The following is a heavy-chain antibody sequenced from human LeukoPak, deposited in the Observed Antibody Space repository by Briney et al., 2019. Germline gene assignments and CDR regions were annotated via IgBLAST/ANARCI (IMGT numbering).Heavy chain of an antibody. J-gene: IGHJ5*02. Sequence: SETLSLACAVYGWSFNDYYWNWVRQPPGKGLEWIGEINARGDTNYNPSLKSRVTISVDSSKNQFSLTLTSMIAADTAIYYCARGQVPAARGYNWFDPWGQGTLVTVSS. CDR3: ARGQVPAARGYNWFDP. CDR1: GWSFNDYY. V-gene: IGHV4-34*01. D-gene: IGHD2-2*01. CDR2: INARGDT.